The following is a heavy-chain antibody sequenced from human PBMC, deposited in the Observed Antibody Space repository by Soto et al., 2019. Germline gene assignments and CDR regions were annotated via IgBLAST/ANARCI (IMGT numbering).Heavy chain of an antibody. CDR1: GFTFSSYG. D-gene: IGHD3-3*01. CDR2: ISYDGSNK. Sequence: GGSLRLSCAASGFTFSSYGMHWVRQAPGKGLEWVAVISYDGSNKYYADSVKGRFTISRDNSKNTLYLQMNSLRAEDTAVYYCAKGPDRFLANWFDPWGQGTLVTVSS. V-gene: IGHV3-30*18. J-gene: IGHJ5*02. CDR3: AKGPDRFLANWFDP.